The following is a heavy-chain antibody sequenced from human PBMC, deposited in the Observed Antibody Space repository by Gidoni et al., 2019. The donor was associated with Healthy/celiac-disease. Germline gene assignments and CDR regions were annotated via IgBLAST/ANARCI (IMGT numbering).Heavy chain of an antibody. J-gene: IGHJ3*02. D-gene: IGHD3-10*01. CDR3: ASSPVGSGIGAFDI. Sequence: EVQLVQSGAEVKTPGESLKISCKGSGYSFTSYWIGWVRQRPGKGLEWVGIIYPGDSDTRYSPSVQGQVTISADKAISTGYLQWSSLKASDTAMYYCASSPVGSGIGAFDIWGQGTMVTVSS. CDR1: GYSFTSYW. V-gene: IGHV5-51*01. CDR2: IYPGDSDT.